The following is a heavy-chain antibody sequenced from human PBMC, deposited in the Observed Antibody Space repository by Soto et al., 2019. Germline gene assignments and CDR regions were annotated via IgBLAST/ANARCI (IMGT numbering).Heavy chain of an antibody. CDR3: AREDIQGNVVVVVAPEGLGY. D-gene: IGHD2-15*01. V-gene: IGHV1-18*01. CDR1: GYTFTSYG. CDR2: IIGYNGNT. Sequence: VQLVQSGAEVKKPGASVKVSCKASGYTFTSYGISWVRQAPGQGLEWMGRIIGYNGNTKYEQNDQGRLTMTTETSTSTDYMELRSLRSDDTAVYYCAREDIQGNVVVVVAPEGLGYWGQGTMVTVST. J-gene: IGHJ4*02.